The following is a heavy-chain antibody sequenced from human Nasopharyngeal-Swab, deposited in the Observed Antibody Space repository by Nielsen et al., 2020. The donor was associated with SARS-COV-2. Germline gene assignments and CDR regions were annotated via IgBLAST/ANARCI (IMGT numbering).Heavy chain of an antibody. Sequence: RQAPGKGLEWIGYIYYSGSTNYNPSLKSRVTISVDTSKNQFSLKLGSVTAADTAVYYCARGLEGYSSSWYVDYWGQGTLVTVSS. V-gene: IGHV4-59*01. CDR2: IYYSGST. J-gene: IGHJ4*02. CDR3: ARGLEGYSSSWYVDY. D-gene: IGHD6-13*01.